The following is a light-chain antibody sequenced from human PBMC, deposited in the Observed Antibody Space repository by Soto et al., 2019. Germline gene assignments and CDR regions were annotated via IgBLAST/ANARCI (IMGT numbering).Light chain of an antibody. CDR1: QSVSRK. J-gene: IGKJ1*01. CDR3: QQYGTAPWT. Sequence: IVLARSQGTRSLSPCEGAGRDWRASQSVSRKLAWYQQTRGQAPRLLIYGASTRATGVPARFSGSGSGTEFTLTISNLQSEDFAVYYCQQYGTAPWTFGQGTKVDI. CDR2: GAS. V-gene: IGKV3-15*01.